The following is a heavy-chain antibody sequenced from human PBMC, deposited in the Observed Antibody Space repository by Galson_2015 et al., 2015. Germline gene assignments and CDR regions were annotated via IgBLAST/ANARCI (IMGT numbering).Heavy chain of an antibody. CDR1: GLTFSSYA. CDR3: AKPQASYCSGGTCHTYYYCGMDV. D-gene: IGHD2-15*01. J-gene: IGHJ6*02. Sequence: SLRLSCAVSGLTFSSYAMSWVRQAPGKGLEWVSGISGSGGSTYYADSAKGRFTISRDNSKNTLYLQMNSLRAEDTAVYYCAKPQASYCSGGTCHTYYYCGMDVWGQGTTVTVSS. CDR2: ISGSGGST. V-gene: IGHV3-23*01.